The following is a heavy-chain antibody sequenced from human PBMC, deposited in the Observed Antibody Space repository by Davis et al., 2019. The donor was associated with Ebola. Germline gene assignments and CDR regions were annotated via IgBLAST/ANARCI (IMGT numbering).Heavy chain of an antibody. CDR3: ASLIVGNNDW. D-gene: IGHD1-26*01. Sequence: PGGSLRLSCTASGFIFTDYYMNWVRQAPGKGLEWISFISSRSNTIYYADSVKGRFTVSRDNSKNSLYLQMNSPKGEDTAVYYCASLIVGNNDWWGQGTLVTVSS. J-gene: IGHJ4*02. V-gene: IGHV3-11*01. CDR1: GFIFTDYY. CDR2: ISSRSNTI.